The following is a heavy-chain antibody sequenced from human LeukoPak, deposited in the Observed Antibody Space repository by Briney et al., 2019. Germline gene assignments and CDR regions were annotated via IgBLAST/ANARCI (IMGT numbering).Heavy chain of an antibody. CDR3: AHIYCTNGVCYRFAFDV. CDR2: INWDDET. V-gene: IGHV2-70*11. D-gene: IGHD2-8*01. Sequence: SGPTLVKPTQTLTLTCTFSGFSLSRSGMCVSWIRQPPGKALEWLARINWDDETYYNTSLKTRLTISKDTSKNQVVLTMTNMDPVDTATYYCAHIYCTNGVCYRFAFDVWGQGTMVTVSS. J-gene: IGHJ3*01. CDR1: GFSLSRSGMC.